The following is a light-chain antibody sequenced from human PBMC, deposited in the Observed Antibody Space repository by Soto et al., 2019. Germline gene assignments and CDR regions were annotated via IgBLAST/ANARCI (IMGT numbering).Light chain of an antibody. J-gene: IGLJ1*01. CDR3: AAWDDSLDGLYV. CDR2: SND. V-gene: IGLV1-44*01. Sequence: QSVLTQPPSASGTPGQRVTISCSGSSSNIGGNTVNWYRQVPGTAPKLLIYSNDQRPSGVPDRLSGSKSGTSASLAISGLQSEDEADYYCAAWDDSLDGLYVVGTGTKVTVL. CDR1: SSNIGGNT.